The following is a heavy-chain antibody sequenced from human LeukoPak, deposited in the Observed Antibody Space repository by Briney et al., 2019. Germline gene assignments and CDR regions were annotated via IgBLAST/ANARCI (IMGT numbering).Heavy chain of an antibody. V-gene: IGHV4-34*01. Sequence: SETLSLACAVYGGSFSGYYWSWIRQPPGKGLEWIGEINHSGSTNYNPSLKSRVTISVDTSKNQFSLKLSSVTAADTAVYYCASVDYWGQGTLVTVSS. J-gene: IGHJ4*02. CDR3: ASVDY. CDR2: INHSGST. CDR1: GGSFSGYY.